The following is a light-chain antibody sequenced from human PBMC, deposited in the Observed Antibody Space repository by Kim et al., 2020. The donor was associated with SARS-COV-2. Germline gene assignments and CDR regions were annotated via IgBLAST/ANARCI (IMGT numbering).Light chain of an antibody. CDR2: GAS. V-gene: IGKV1D-12*01. J-gene: IGKJ4*01. CDR1: QGINSW. CDR3: QQTNSFPLT. Sequence: DIQMTQSPSSVSASVGDRVTITCRASQGINSWLVWYQQKPGKAPKLLIYGASSLQSGVPSRFSGSGSGTDFTLTISSLQPEDFATYYCQQTNSFPLTFGGGTKVEI.